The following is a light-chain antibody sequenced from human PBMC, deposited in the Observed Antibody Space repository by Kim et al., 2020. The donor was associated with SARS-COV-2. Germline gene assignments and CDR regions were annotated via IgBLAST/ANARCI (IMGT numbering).Light chain of an antibody. J-gene: IGKJ2*01. CDR2: GTS. CDR3: QQYVSSTGT. CDR1: QSVSVNY. V-gene: IGKV3-20*01. Sequence: EIVSTQSPGTLSLSPGERATLSCRASQSVSVNYLAWYQQKPGQAPRLLIYGTSTRATGIADRFSGSGSGTDFTLTISRLEPEDFAVYYCQQYVSSTGTFGQGTKLEI.